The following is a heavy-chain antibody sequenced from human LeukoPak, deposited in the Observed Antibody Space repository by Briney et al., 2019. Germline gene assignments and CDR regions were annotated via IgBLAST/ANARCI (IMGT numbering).Heavy chain of an antibody. Sequence: PGGSLRLSCAASGFTFSSYSMNWVRQAPGKGLEWVSYISSSSSTIYYADSVKGRFTISRDNAKNSLYLQMNSLRAEDTAVYYCARGTTGGSYYTDYWGQGTLVTVSS. V-gene: IGHV3-48*01. D-gene: IGHD1-26*01. J-gene: IGHJ4*02. CDR2: ISSSSSTI. CDR3: ARGTTGGSYYTDY. CDR1: GFTFSSYS.